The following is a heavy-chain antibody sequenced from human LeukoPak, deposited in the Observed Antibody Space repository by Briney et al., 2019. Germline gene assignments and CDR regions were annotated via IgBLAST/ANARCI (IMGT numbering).Heavy chain of an antibody. CDR2: ISGRGSST. D-gene: IGHD5-24*01. Sequence: GGSLRLSCAASGFTFSSYAMSWVRQAPGKGLEWVSAISGRGSSTYYADSVKGRFTISRDNSKNTLYLQLNSLRAEDTAVYYCAESRRLDLLDYWGQGTLVTVSS. CDR3: AESRRLDLLDY. CDR1: GFTFSSYA. V-gene: IGHV3-23*01. J-gene: IGHJ4*02.